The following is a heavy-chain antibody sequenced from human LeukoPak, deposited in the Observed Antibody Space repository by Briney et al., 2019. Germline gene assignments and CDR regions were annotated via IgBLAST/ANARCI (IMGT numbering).Heavy chain of an antibody. J-gene: IGHJ4*02. D-gene: IGHD3-16*01. CDR3: ARGYATRGRDNSVGFDY. Sequence: GGSLRLSCAVSGFTFSSYWMHWVRQGPGKELVWVSRMNSDGSDRDYADSVKGRFTISRGNAKNTLYLQMDSLRAEDTAVYFCARGYATRGRDNSVGFDYWGQGALVTVSS. CDR1: GFTFSSYW. V-gene: IGHV3-74*01. CDR2: MNSDGSDR.